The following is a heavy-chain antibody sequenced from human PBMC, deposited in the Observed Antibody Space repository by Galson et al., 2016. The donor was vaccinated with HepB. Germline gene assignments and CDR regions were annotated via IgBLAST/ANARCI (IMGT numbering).Heavy chain of an antibody. CDR1: GGSISTSNW. V-gene: IGHV4-4*02. Sequence: ETLSLTCVVSGGSISTSNWWTWLRQSPGKGLEWIGEIYHTGVTNYNPSVKGRVTISVDKSTNQFSLKLISMTAADTAVYYCARNGRTARGAFDIWGQGTMVTVSS. D-gene: IGHD2-8*01. J-gene: IGHJ3*02. CDR2: IYHTGVT. CDR3: ARNGRTARGAFDI.